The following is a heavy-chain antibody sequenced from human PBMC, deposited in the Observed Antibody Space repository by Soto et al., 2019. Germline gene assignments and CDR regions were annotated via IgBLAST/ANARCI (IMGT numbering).Heavy chain of an antibody. D-gene: IGHD1-26*01. CDR3: AKDFGAKGLGATMHY. V-gene: IGHV3-23*04. CDR1: GFTFSDYA. J-gene: IGHJ4*02. Sequence: EAQLVESGGGLVQPGGSLRLSCAASGFTFSDYAMSWVRQAPGKGLEWVSGISDSGGNTNYADSVKGRFTISRDNSKNTLYLRVNSLRVDDTAVYYCAKDFGAKGLGATMHYWGQGTLVTVSS. CDR2: ISDSGGNT.